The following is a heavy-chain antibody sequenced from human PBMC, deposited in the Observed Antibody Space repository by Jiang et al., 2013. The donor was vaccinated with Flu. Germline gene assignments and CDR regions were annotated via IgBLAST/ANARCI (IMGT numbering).Heavy chain of an antibody. D-gene: IGHD4-11*01. CDR1: GYSFTELL. Sequence: GAEVKKPGESLRISCKGSGYSFTELLDPAGCARCPGKAWSGWGGLILVTLIPTTARPSKATSTISADKSISTAYLQWSSLKASDTAKYYCASTPTMTRGTTFRYYGMDVWGQGTTVTVSS. J-gene: IGHJ6*02. V-gene: IGHV5-10-1*01. CDR3: ASTPTMTRGTTFRYYGMDV. CDR2: LILVTLIP.